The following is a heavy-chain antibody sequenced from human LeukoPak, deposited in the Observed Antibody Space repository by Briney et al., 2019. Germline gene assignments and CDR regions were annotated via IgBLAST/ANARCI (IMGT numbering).Heavy chain of an antibody. CDR2: IIPIFGTA. Sequence: ASVKVSCKASGGTFSSYAISWVRQAPGQGLEWMGRIIPIFGTANYAQKFQGRVTITADESTSTAYMELSSLRSEDTAVYYCAREMATIKSTSDAFDIWGQGTMVTVSS. J-gene: IGHJ3*02. V-gene: IGHV1-69*13. D-gene: IGHD5-24*01. CDR3: AREMATIKSTSDAFDI. CDR1: GGTFSSYA.